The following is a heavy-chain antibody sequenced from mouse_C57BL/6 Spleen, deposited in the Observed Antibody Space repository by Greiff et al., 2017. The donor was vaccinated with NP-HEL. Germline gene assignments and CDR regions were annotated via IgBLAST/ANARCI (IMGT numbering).Heavy chain of an antibody. J-gene: IGHJ3*01. D-gene: IGHD1-1*01. V-gene: IGHV1-53*01. CDR3: ARGNYYGSSYSFAY. CDR1: GSTFTSYW. CDR2: LNPSNGGT. Sequence: QVQLQPPGTELVKPGASVKLSCKASGSTFTSYWMHWVPQRPGPGLECIGNLNPSNGGTNYNEKFKSKATLTVDKSSSTAYMQLSSLTSEDSAVYYCARGNYYGSSYSFAYWGQGTLVTVSA.